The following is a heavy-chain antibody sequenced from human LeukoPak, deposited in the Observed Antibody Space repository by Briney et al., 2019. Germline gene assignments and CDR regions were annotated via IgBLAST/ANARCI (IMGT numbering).Heavy chain of an antibody. J-gene: IGHJ4*02. CDR1: GDSINSGGYY. CDR3: ASALPGSAAIWSRYDC. D-gene: IGHD2-2*02. CDR2: IYYSGST. Sequence: PSQTLSLTCTVSGDSINSGGYYWSWIRLHPGKGLEWIGYIYYSGSTYYNPSLGSRVTISVDTARNQFSLKLSSVTAADTAVYYCASALPGSAAIWSRYDCWGQGTLVTVSS. V-gene: IGHV4-31*03.